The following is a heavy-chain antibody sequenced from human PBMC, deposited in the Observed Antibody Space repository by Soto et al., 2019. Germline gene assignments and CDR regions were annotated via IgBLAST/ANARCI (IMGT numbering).Heavy chain of an antibody. Sequence: GESLKISCKGSGYSFTSYWIGWVRQMPGKGLEWMGIIYPGDSDTRYSPSFQGQVTISADKSISTAYLQWSSLKASDTAMYYCARRHSTYYYGSGSYWTDAFDIRGQGTMVTVSS. J-gene: IGHJ3*02. V-gene: IGHV5-51*01. CDR2: IYPGDSDT. D-gene: IGHD3-10*01. CDR1: GYSFTSYW. CDR3: ARRHSTYYYGSGSYWTDAFDI.